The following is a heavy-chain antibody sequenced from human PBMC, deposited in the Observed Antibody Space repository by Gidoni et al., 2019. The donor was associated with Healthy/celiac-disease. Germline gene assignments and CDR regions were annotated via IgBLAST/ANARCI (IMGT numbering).Heavy chain of an antibody. J-gene: IGHJ4*02. CDR2: IKQDGSEK. CDR1: GFTFSSYW. Sequence: EVQLVESGGGWVQPGGSLRLSWAATGFTFSSYWMSWVRQAPGKGLEWVANIKQDGSEKYYVDSVKGRFTISRDNAKNSLYLQMNSLRAEDTAVYYCARDPGGSGSHFDYWGQGTLVTVSS. D-gene: IGHD3-10*01. V-gene: IGHV3-7*04. CDR3: ARDPGGSGSHFDY.